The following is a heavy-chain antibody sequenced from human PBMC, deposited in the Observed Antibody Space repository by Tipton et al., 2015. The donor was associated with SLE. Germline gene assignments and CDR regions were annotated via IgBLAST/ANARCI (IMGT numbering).Heavy chain of an antibody. V-gene: IGHV5-10-1*01. Sequence: RPSFRGHVTISADKSINTAYLQWTSLKASDTAMYYCARRIAAGRRYYYMDVWGKGTTVTVSS. J-gene: IGHJ6*03. CDR3: ARRIAAGRRYYYMDV. D-gene: IGHD6-13*01.